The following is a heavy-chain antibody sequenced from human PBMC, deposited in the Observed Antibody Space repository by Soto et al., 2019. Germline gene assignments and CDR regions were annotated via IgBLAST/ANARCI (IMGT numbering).Heavy chain of an antibody. CDR3: ARERATVTSWLYGMDV. CDR2: IYHSGST. V-gene: IGHV4-30-2*01. D-gene: IGHD4-4*01. J-gene: IGHJ6*02. CDR1: GGSISSGGYS. Sequence: PSETLSLTCAVSGGSISSGGYSWSWIRQPPGKGLEWIGYIYHSGSTYYNPSLKSRVTISVDRSKNQFSLKLSSVTAADTAVYYCARERATVTSWLYGMDVWGQGTTVTVSS.